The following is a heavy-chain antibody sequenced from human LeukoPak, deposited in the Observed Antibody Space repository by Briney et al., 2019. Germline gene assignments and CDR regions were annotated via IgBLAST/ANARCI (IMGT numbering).Heavy chain of an antibody. V-gene: IGHV3-7*01. CDR1: GFTFSTYW. D-gene: IGHD6-19*01. CDR3: ARRSVAGSLDY. J-gene: IGHJ4*02. Sequence: PGGSLRLSCAASGFTFSTYWMSWVRQAPGKWLEWVANTKEDGGEKYSVDSVKGRFTISRDNAENSLYLQMNSLRAEDTAVYYCARRSVAGSLDYWGQGTLVTVSS. CDR2: TKEDGGEK.